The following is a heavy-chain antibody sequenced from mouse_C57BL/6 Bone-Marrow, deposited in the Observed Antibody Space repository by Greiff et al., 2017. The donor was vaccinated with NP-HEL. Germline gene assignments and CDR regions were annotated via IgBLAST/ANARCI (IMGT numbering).Heavy chain of an antibody. V-gene: IGHV1-54*01. CDR3: ARAVYYYGSSYWYFDV. J-gene: IGHJ1*03. D-gene: IGHD1-1*01. CDR1: GYAFTNYL. Sequence: QVQLKQSGAELVRPGTSVKVSCKASGYAFTNYLIEWVKQRPGQGLEWIGVINPGSGGTNYNEKFKGKATLTADKSSSTAYMQLSSLTSEDSAVYCCARAVYYYGSSYWYFDVWGTGTTVTVSS. CDR2: INPGSGGT.